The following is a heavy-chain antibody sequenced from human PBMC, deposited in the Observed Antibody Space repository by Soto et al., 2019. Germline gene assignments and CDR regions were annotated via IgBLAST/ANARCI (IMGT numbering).Heavy chain of an antibody. Sequence: PSQTLSLPYTVSGGSIISSSCYWSCIRQPPGRGLEWIGHIFYSGSTNYNPALKSRVTISVDTSKSQFSLKLSSVTAADTAVYYCAKDSGYNYGYFRWFDPWGQGTLVTGSS. J-gene: IGHJ5*02. CDR3: AKDSGYNYGYFRWFDP. D-gene: IGHD5-18*01. CDR1: GGSIISSSCY. CDR2: IFYSGST. V-gene: IGHV4-61*01.